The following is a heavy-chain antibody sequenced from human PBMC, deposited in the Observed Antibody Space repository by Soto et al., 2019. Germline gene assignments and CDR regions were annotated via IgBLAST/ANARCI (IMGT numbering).Heavy chain of an antibody. V-gene: IGHV3-11*05. CDR2: ISTNSRYT. J-gene: IGHJ4*02. CDR1: GFTFSDYY. D-gene: IGHD1-26*01. CDR3: ARPERRDSWCYSGAGY. Sequence: QVQLVESGGGLVKPGGSLRLSCAASGFTFSDYYMNWIRQAPGKGLESISYISTNSRYTNYADSVKGRFTISRDNAKKLLYLQMDSRRAEDTAVYYCARPERRDSWCYSGAGYWGQGTLVTVSS.